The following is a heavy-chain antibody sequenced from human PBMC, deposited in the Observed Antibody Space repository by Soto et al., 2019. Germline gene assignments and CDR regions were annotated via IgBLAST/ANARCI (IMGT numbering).Heavy chain of an antibody. D-gene: IGHD6-19*01. J-gene: IGHJ5*02. Sequence: SETLSLTCTVAGGSTSSYDWSWIRQPPGKGLEWIASIHYSGRTNYNPSLKSRVTVSVDTSKNQFSLKLNSVTAADTAVYYCAGSTGWYWFDPWGQGTLVTVSS. CDR1: GGSTSSYD. V-gene: IGHV4-59*08. CDR3: AGSTGWYWFDP. CDR2: IHYSGRT.